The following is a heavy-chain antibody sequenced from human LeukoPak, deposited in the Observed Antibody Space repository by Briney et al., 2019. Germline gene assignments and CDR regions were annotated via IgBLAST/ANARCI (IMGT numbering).Heavy chain of an antibody. CDR3: ARGIESYGDYGY. D-gene: IGHD4-17*01. CDR2: MCNSGST. CDR1: GGSISGSY. J-gene: IGHJ4*02. Sequence: SETLSLTCTVSGGSISGSYWSWIRQPPGKGLEWIAYMCNSGSTNYNPSLKSRVTISIDTSKNQFSLKLSSLTAADAAIYYCARGIESYGDYGYWGQGILVTVSS. V-gene: IGHV4-59*01.